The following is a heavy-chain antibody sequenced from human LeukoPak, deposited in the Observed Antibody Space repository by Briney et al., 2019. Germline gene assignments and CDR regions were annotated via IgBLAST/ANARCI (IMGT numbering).Heavy chain of an antibody. V-gene: IGHV3-23*01. J-gene: IGHJ4*02. CDR1: GFTFSRYA. Sequence: GGSLRLSCAASGFTFSRYAISWVSQAPGKGLEWVSAISGSDFTYYADSVQGRFTISRDNSKNTLYLQMNSLRAEDTAVYYCARGLYSSSPWGQGTLVTVSS. D-gene: IGHD6-6*01. CDR3: ARGLYSSSP. CDR2: ISGSDFT.